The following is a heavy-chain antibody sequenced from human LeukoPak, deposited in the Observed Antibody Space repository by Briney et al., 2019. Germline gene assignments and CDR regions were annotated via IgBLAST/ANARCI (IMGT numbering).Heavy chain of an antibody. V-gene: IGHV6-1*01. CDR1: GTSVSVKSAS. D-gene: IGHD1-26*01. CDR3: TRDSGSYYGHFDS. J-gene: IGHJ4*02. Sequence: SQTLSLTCGVSGTSVSVKSASWNWTRQSPSSGLEWLGRTYYRSKWFTDYAVSVRGRVTINADTANNQFSLQLSAVTPEDTALYYCTRDSGSYYGHFDSWGQGTLVTVSS. CDR2: TYYRSKWFT.